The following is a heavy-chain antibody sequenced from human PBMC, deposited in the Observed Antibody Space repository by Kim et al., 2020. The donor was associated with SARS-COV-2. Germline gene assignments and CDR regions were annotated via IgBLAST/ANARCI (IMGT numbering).Heavy chain of an antibody. V-gene: IGHV4-59*01. CDR3: ARDSSSGFDY. Sequence: SETLSLTCTVSGGSISSYYWSWIRQPPGKGLEWIGYIYYSGSTNYNPSLKSRVTISVDTSKNQFSLKLSSVTAADTAVYYCARDSSSGFDYWGQGTLVT. CDR2: IYYSGST. CDR1: GGSISSYY. D-gene: IGHD1-26*01. J-gene: IGHJ4*02.